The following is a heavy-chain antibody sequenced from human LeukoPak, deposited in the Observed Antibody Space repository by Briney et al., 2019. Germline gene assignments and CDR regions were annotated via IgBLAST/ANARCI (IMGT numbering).Heavy chain of an antibody. CDR3: AKVSGSGTYFPEY. J-gene: IGHJ4*02. D-gene: IGHD3-10*01. CDR2: ISGSGTST. CDR1: GFTFSSYA. Sequence: PGGSLRLSCAASGFTFSSYAMTWVRQAPGKGLEWVSAISGSGTSTYYADSVKGRLTTSRDNSKNTLYLQMNSLRAEDTAIYYCAKVSGSGTYFPEYWGQGTLVTVSS. V-gene: IGHV3-23*01.